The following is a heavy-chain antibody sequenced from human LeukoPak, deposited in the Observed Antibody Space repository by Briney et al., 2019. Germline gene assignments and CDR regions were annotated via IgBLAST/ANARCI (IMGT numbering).Heavy chain of an antibody. J-gene: IGHJ4*02. V-gene: IGHV3-7*01. CDR2: INQDRSEK. CDR1: GFVFSDFW. Sequence: GGSLRLSCAASGFVFSDFWMSWVRQAPGRGLEWVANINQDRSEKYYVDSVKGRFTISRDNAKNSLYLQMDSLRAEDTAVYYCARGGSTNGYYLVWGQGTLVTVSS. CDR3: ARGGSTNGYYLV. D-gene: IGHD3-3*01.